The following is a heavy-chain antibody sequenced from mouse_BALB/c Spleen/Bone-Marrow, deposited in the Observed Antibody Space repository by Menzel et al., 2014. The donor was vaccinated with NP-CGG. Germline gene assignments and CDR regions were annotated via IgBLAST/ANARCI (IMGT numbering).Heavy chain of an antibody. V-gene: IGHV5-9-4*01. J-gene: IGHJ3*01. D-gene: IGHD3-2*01. CDR2: ISSGGSYT. Sequence: EVQRVESGGGLVKPGGSLKLSCAASGFTFSSYAMSWVRQSPEKRLEWVAEISSGGSYTYYPDTVTGRFTISRDNAKHTLYLERSSRRSKDPAMFYWAGEVRQGPGLAYGAQGLRVTVS. CDR3: AGEVRQGPGLAY. CDR1: GFTFSSYA.